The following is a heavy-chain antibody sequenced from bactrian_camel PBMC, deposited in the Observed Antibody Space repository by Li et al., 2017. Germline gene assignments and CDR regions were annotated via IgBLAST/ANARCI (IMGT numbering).Heavy chain of an antibody. CDR1: GYTASTYC. V-gene: IGHV3S53*01. Sequence: HVQLVESGGGSALAGGSVRLSCAASGYTASTYCMAWYRQAPGKEREAVAAIASGTATYADSVQGRFTISRDNAKNTVYLQMNSLKPEDSAMYYCAAGWGRNIGASCSNIIGWGQGTQVTVS. CDR2: IASGTA. D-gene: IGHD5*01. CDR3: AAGWGRNIGASCSNIIG. J-gene: IGHJ4*01.